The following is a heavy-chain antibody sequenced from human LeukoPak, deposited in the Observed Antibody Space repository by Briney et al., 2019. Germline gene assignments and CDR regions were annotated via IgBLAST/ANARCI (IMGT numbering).Heavy chain of an antibody. Sequence: SQTLSLTCTVSGGSISSGSYYWSWIRQPAGKGLEWIGRIYTSGSTNCNPSLKSRVTISVDTSKNQFSLKLSSVTAADTAVYYCARGVINRVAGYYFDYWGQGTLVTVSS. D-gene: IGHD6-19*01. J-gene: IGHJ4*02. CDR1: GGSISSGSYY. CDR2: IYTSGST. CDR3: ARGVINRVAGYYFDY. V-gene: IGHV4-61*02.